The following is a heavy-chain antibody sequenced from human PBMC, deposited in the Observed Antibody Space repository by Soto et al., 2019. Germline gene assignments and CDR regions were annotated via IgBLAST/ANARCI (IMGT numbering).Heavy chain of an antibody. CDR3: ASIAAAGTVPTYGMDV. J-gene: IGHJ6*02. CDR1: GYSISSGYY. CDR2: IYHNGST. V-gene: IGHV4-38-2*01. D-gene: IGHD6-13*01. Sequence: SETLSLTCAVSGYSISSGYYWGWIRQPPGKGLEWIGSIYHNGSTYYNPSLKSRVTISVDTSKNQFSLKLSSVTAADTAVYYCASIAAAGTVPTYGMDVWGQGTTVTVSS.